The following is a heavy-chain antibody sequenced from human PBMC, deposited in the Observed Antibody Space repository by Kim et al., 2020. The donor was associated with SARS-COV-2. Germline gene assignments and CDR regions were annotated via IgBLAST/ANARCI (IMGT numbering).Heavy chain of an antibody. CDR1: GGSISSSSYY. CDR2: IYYSGST. V-gene: IGHV4-39*01. CDR3: ARPSSGWLPTPRYYFDY. J-gene: IGHJ4*02. D-gene: IGHD6-19*01. Sequence: SETLSLTCTVSGGSISSSSYYWGWIRQPPGKGLEWIGSIYYSGSTYYNPSLKSRVTISVDTSKNQFSLKLSSVTAADTAVYYCARPSSGWLPTPRYYFDYWGQGTLVTVSS.